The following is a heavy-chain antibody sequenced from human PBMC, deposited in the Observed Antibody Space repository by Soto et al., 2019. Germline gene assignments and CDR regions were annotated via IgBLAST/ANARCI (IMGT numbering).Heavy chain of an antibody. CDR1: GYTFTGNY. V-gene: IGHV1-2*02. CDR2: INPRNGDT. CDR3: VRGGGVDVVTPTRIVFDY. D-gene: IGHD2-21*02. J-gene: IGHJ4*02. Sequence: QVQLVQPGAEVKKPGASVKVSCKVSGYTFTGNYMHWMRKAPGQEPEWMGWINPRNGDTDDAQKFQGRVTITRDTSISTAYMDMSRLTYDDTAIYVCVRGGGVDVVTPTRIVFDYWGQGTLLTVSS.